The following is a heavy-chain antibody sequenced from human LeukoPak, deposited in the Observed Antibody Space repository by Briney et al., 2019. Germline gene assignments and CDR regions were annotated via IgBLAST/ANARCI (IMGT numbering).Heavy chain of an antibody. Sequence: SETLSLTCAVYGGFFSGYYLSWIRQPPGKGLEWIGEVNHSGSTNYHPSLKSRVPISVDTSKNQFSLKLTAGNAADTAVYYGAKATLPLLIDYWGQGTLVTVSS. D-gene: IGHD1-26*01. V-gene: IGHV4-34*01. CDR2: VNHSGST. CDR1: GGFFSGYY. J-gene: IGHJ4*02. CDR3: AKATLPLLIDY.